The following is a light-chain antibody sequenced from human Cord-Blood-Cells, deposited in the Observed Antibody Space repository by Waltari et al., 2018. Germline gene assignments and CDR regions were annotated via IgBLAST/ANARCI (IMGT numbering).Light chain of an antibody. V-gene: IGLV2-11*01. J-gene: IGLJ2*01. CDR3: CSYAGSYTVV. CDR2: DVS. CDR1: NSAVGGYNY. Sequence: QSALTQPRPVSGSPGQSVAISCTGTNSAVGGYNYVSWYPQHPGKAHELMVYDVSKRPSGVPDRFSGSKSGNTASLTISGLQAEDEADYYCCSYAGSYTVVFGGGTKLTVL.